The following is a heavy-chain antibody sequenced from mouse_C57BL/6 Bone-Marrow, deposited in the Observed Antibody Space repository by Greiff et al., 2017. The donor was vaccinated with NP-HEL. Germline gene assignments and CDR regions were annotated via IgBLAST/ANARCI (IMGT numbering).Heavy chain of an antibody. J-gene: IGHJ4*01. Sequence: EVQLQQSGAELVRPGASVKLSCTASGFNIKDYYMHWVKQRPEQGLEWIGRIDPEDGDTEYAPKFQGKATMTADTSSNTAYLQLSSLTSEDTAVYYCTRGYGNYVYAMDYWGQGTSVTVSS. D-gene: IGHD2-1*01. CDR3: TRGYGNYVYAMDY. V-gene: IGHV14-1*01. CDR2: IDPEDGDT. CDR1: GFNIKDYY.